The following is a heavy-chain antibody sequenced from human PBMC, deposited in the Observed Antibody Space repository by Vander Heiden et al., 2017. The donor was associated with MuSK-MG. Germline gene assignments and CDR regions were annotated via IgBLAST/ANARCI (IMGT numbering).Heavy chain of an antibody. CDR2: ITSSSSTI. CDR3: ARPRYCSGGSCYFDY. D-gene: IGHD2-15*01. Sequence: EVQLVESGGGLGQPGGSLRLSCAAPGFTFSSYSMNWVRQAPGKGLEWVSYITSSSSTIYYADSVKGRFTISRDNAKNSLYLQMNSLRAEDTAVYYCARPRYCSGGSCYFDYWGQGTLVTVSS. CDR1: GFTFSSYS. V-gene: IGHV3-48*01. J-gene: IGHJ4*02.